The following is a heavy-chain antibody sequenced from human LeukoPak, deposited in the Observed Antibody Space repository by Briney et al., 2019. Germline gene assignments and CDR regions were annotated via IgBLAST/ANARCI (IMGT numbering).Heavy chain of an antibody. J-gene: IGHJ5*02. V-gene: IGHV3-21*04. CDR3: ARASTEYAVTDGFDT. D-gene: IGHD4-17*01. CDR2: VSFGRSYI. CDR1: GFTFKDYT. Sequence: GGSLRLSCAASGFTFKDYTMNWVRQSPGKGLQWVSYVSFGRSYISYADSLKGRFTISRDDAKSSVYLEMTSLRTDDTAVSYCARASTEYAVTDGFDTWGPGTLVSVSS.